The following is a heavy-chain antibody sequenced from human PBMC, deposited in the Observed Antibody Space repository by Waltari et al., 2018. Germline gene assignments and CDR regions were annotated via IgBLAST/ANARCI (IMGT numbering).Heavy chain of an antibody. Sequence: QVQLQESGPGLVKPSETLSLTCAVSGGSISSSNWWSWIRQPPGKGLEWIGYISGSSGSTYYNPSLKSRVTISTDTSKNQFSLKLSSVTAADTAVYYCARGAAPDYWGQGVLVTVSS. V-gene: IGHV4-4*02. D-gene: IGHD6-6*01. CDR3: ARGAAPDY. CDR2: ISGSSGST. CDR1: GGSISSSNW. J-gene: IGHJ4*02.